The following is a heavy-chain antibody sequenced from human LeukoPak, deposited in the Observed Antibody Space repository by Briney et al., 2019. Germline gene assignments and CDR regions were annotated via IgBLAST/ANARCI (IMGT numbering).Heavy chain of an antibody. CDR3: AKNEGMALLWFGELLWDY. Sequence: GGSLRLSCAASGFTFSSYAMSWARQAPGKGLEWVSAISGSGGSTYYADSVKGRFTISRDNSKNTLYLQMNSLRAEDTAVYYCAKNEGMALLWFGELLWDYWGQGTLVTVSS. CDR1: GFTFSSYA. D-gene: IGHD3-10*01. V-gene: IGHV3-23*01. J-gene: IGHJ4*02. CDR2: ISGSGGST.